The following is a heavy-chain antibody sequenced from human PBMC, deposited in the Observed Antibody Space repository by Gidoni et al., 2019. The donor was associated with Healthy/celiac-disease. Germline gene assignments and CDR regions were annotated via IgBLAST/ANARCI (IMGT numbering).Heavy chain of an antibody. CDR2: IIPIFGTA. D-gene: IGHD3-3*01. V-gene: IGHV1-69*01. CDR3: ARLRFLEDDRVSPIGS. Sequence: QVQLVQSGAAVKKPGSSVKVSCKASGGTFSSYAISWVRQAPGQGLAWMGGIIPIFGTANYAQKFQGRVTITADESTSTAYMELSSLRSEDTAVYYCARLRFLEDDRVSPIGSWGQGTLVTVSS. CDR1: GGTFSSYA. J-gene: IGHJ5*02.